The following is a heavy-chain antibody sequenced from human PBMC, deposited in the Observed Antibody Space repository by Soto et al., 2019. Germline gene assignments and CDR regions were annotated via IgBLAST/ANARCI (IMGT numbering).Heavy chain of an antibody. J-gene: IGHJ3*02. V-gene: IGHV3-48*02. Sequence: TGGSLRLSCAASGFTFSSYSMNWVRQAPGKGLEWVSYISSSDTTIYYADSVKGRFTISRDNVKNSLYLQMNSLSDEDTAVYYCARDRRWYYFDTGGSEGIDAVDIWGQGTMATVS. CDR1: GFTFSSYS. CDR2: ISSSDTTI. CDR3: ARDRRWYYFDTGGSEGIDAVDI. D-gene: IGHD3-22*01.